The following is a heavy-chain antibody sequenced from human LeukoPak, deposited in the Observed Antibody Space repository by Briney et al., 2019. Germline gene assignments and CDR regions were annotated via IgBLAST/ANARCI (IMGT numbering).Heavy chain of an antibody. CDR3: ARRGNYMDV. V-gene: IGHV4-38-2*02. CDR1: GYSISSGYY. J-gene: IGHJ6*03. Sequence: SETLSLTCTVSGYSISSGYYWGWIRQPPGQGLEWIGSIYHSGSTYYNPSLKSRVTISVDTSKNQFSLKLSSVTAADTAVYYCARRGNYMDVWGKGTTVTVSS. CDR2: IYHSGST.